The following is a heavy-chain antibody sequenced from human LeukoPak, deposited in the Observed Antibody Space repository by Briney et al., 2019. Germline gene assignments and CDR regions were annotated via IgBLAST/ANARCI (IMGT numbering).Heavy chain of an antibody. J-gene: IGHJ4*02. CDR2: IYYSGST. CDR3: ARGLYYDFWSGYQFFDY. CDR1: GGSISSSSYY. V-gene: IGHV4-39*07. Sequence: SETLSLTCTVSGGSISSSSYYLGWVPPPPGKGVGGVGRIYYSGSTYYNPSLKSRVTISVDTSKNQFSLKLSSVTAADTAVYYCARGLYYDFWSGYQFFDYWGQGTLVTVSS. D-gene: IGHD3-3*01.